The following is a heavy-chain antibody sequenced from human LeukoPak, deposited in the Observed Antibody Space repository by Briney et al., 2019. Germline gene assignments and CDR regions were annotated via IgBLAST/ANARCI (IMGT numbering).Heavy chain of an antibody. CDR3: ARDPYYYGSGIWGYFDS. CDR1: GFTVSSNY. V-gene: IGHV3-66*02. CDR2: IYSGGST. Sequence: GGSLRLSCAASGFTVSSNYMSWVRQAPGKGLEWVSVIYSGGSTYYADSVKGRFTISRDNSKNTLYLQMNSLRAEDTAVYYCARDPYYYGSGIWGYFDSWGQGTLVTVSS. D-gene: IGHD3-10*01. J-gene: IGHJ4*02.